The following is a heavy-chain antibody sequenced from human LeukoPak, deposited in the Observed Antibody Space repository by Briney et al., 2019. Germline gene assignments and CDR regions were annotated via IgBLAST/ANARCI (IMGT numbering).Heavy chain of an antibody. CDR1: GYSISSDYY. J-gene: IGHJ5*02. CDR3: ARAGYGTPDWFDP. Sequence: SETLSLTCAVSGYSISSDYYWGWIRQSPGKGLEWIGRIYTSGSTNYNPSLKSRVTMSVDTSKNQFSLKLSSVSAADTAVYYCARAGYGTPDWFDPWGQGTLVTVSS. V-gene: IGHV4-38-2*01. CDR2: IYTSGST. D-gene: IGHD5-12*01.